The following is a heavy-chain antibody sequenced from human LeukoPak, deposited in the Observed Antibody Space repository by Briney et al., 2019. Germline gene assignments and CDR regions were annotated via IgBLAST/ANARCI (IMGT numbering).Heavy chain of an antibody. Sequence: GGSLRLSCAASGFSFSNHPVHWVRQAPGKGLEWVAGISYDGNNKYYADSVKGRFTISRDNFKNTLFLQMNSLRGEDTAVYYCAKLSWYYYDSSGYLWGQGTLVTVSS. D-gene: IGHD3-22*01. CDR3: AKLSWYYYDSSGYL. V-gene: IGHV3-30-3*02. CDR2: ISYDGNNK. J-gene: IGHJ4*02. CDR1: GFSFSNHP.